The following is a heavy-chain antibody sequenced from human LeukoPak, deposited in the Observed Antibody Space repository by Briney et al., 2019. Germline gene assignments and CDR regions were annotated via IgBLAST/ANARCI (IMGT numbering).Heavy chain of an antibody. CDR3: ARAPYCGGDCYSGHFDY. CDR2: IYSGGST. D-gene: IGHD2-21*02. Sequence: PGGSLRLSCAASGFTFSSYAMSWVRQAPGKGLEWVSVIYSGGSTYYADSVKGRFTISRDNSKNTLYLQMNSLRAEDTAVYYCARAPYCGGDCYSGHFDYWGQGTLVTVSS. J-gene: IGHJ4*02. CDR1: GFTFSSYA. V-gene: IGHV3-53*01.